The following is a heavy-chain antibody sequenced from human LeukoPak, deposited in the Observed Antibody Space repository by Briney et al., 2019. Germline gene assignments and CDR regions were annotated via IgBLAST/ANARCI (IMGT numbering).Heavy chain of an antibody. J-gene: IGHJ4*02. CDR1: GFTFSDYY. Sequence: GGSLRLSCAASGFTFSDYYMSWIRQAPGKGLEWVGYIRSKAYGATIEYAASVKGRFTISRDDSKNTAYLQMNSLKTEDTAVYYCTRGRRDLEYWGQGTLVTVSS. CDR2: IRSKAYGATI. CDR3: TRGRRDLEY. V-gene: IGHV3-49*03.